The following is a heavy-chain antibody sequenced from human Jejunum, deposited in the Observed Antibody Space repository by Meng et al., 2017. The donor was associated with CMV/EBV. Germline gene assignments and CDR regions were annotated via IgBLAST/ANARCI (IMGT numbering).Heavy chain of an antibody. D-gene: IGHD2/OR15-2a*01. CDR3: ARGGNFDP. Sequence: VMLVQSWSELKKPGASVKVSCKASGYTFSTYTINWVRQSHGRGLEWMGWISTNTGTPTYTQCFTGRFVFSLDTSVSTAYLQISSLKAEDTAVYYCARGGNFDPWGQGTLVTVSS. J-gene: IGHJ5*02. CDR2: ISTNTGTP. CDR1: GYTFSTYT. V-gene: IGHV7-4-1*02.